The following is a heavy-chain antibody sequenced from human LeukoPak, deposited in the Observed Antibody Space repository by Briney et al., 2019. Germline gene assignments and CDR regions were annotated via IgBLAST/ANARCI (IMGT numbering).Heavy chain of an antibody. V-gene: IGHV1-69*01. CDR1: GGTFSSYA. Sequence: SVKVSCKASGGTFSSYAISWVRQAPGQGLEWMGGIIPIFGTANYAQKFQGRVTITADESTSTAYMELSSLRSEDTAVYYCARDVRHRYCSSTSCYRGWFDPWGRGTLVTVSS. CDR3: ARDVRHRYCSSTSCYRGWFDP. CDR2: IIPIFGTA. D-gene: IGHD2-2*01. J-gene: IGHJ5*02.